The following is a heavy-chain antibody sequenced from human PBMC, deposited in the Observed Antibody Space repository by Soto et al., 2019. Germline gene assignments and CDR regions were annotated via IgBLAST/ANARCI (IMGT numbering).Heavy chain of an antibody. V-gene: IGHV3-30*18. CDR1: GFTFSSYG. Sequence: QVQLVESGGGVVQPGRSLRLSCAASGFTFSSYGMHWVRQAPGKGLEWVAVISYDGSNKYYADSVKGRFTISRDNSKNTLYLQMNSLRAEDTAVYYCAKVLLEWFPYYYGMDVWGQGTTVTVSS. CDR2: ISYDGSNK. CDR3: AKVLLEWFPYYYGMDV. J-gene: IGHJ6*02. D-gene: IGHD3-3*01.